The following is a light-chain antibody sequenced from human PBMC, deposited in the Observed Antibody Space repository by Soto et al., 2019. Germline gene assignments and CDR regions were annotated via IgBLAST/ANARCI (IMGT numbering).Light chain of an antibody. CDR1: HSVFSS. V-gene: IGKV3-15*01. Sequence: EIVMTQSPATLSVSPGERATLSCRASHSVFSSLALYQQKPGQAPRLLIYGAATRATGIPARFSGSGSGTEFTLSISRLEPEDFAVYYCQQFRNSVITFGQGTRLEIK. J-gene: IGKJ5*01. CDR2: GAA. CDR3: QQFRNSVIT.